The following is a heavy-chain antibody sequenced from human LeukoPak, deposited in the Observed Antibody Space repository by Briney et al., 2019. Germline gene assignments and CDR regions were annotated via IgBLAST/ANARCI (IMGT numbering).Heavy chain of an antibody. J-gene: IGHJ6*03. CDR1: GFTFSNYL. Sequence: GGPLRLSCAASGFTFSNYLMNWVRQAPGKGLEWVSSISGSGDITYYADSVKGRFTISRDNSKNTLYLQMNSLRAEDTAVYYCAQGDSGYENYYYYYYMGVWGKGTTVTVSS. CDR3: AQGDSGYENYYYYYYMGV. CDR2: ISGSGDIT. V-gene: IGHV3-23*01. D-gene: IGHD5-12*01.